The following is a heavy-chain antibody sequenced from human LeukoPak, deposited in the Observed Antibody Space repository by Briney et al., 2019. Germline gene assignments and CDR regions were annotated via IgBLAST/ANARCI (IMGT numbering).Heavy chain of an antibody. Sequence: KPSETLSLTCTVSGGSISSYYWTWIRQPPGKGLEWIGYIYYSGSTNYNPSLKSRVTISVDTSKNQFSLKLTSVTAADTAVYYCARARIYCSSTSCRQTAIDYWGQGTLVTVSS. CDR3: ARARIYCSSTSCRQTAIDY. CDR2: IYYSGST. D-gene: IGHD2-2*01. J-gene: IGHJ4*02. V-gene: IGHV4-59*01. CDR1: GGSISSYY.